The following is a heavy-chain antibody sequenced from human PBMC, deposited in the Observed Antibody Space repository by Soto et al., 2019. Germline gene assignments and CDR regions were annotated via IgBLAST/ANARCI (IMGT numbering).Heavy chain of an antibody. CDR3: ARVGVSYSRSFFPLDY. Sequence: GGSLRLSCAASGFPFSTYAMSWVRQAPGRGLEWVSGLYGNGRGISYADSVRGRFTISRDNSKSTLYLQMNSLRAEDTAVYYCARVGVSYSRSFFPLDYWGQGTLVTVSS. J-gene: IGHJ4*02. V-gene: IGHV3-23*05. CDR1: GFPFSTYA. D-gene: IGHD6-6*01. CDR2: LYGNGRGI.